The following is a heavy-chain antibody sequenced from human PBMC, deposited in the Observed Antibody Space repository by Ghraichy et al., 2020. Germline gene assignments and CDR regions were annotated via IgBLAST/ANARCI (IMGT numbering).Heavy chain of an antibody. D-gene: IGHD4-11*01. CDR1: GSTFSSYA. CDR2: ISYDGSNK. V-gene: IGHV3-30-3*01. Sequence: GGSLRLSCAASGSTFSSYAMHWVRQAPGKGLEWVAVISYDGSNKYYADSVKGRFTISRDNSKNTLYLQMNSLRVEDTAVYYCARDDYSNYYYYYYGMGVWGQGTTVTVSS. J-gene: IGHJ6*02. CDR3: ARDDYSNYYYYYYGMGV.